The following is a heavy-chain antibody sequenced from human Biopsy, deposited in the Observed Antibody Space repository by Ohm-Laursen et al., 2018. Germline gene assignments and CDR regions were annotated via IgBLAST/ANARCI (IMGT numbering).Heavy chain of an antibody. Sequence: SETLSLTCSVSGGSISNNNYYWGWIRQPPGKGLEWIGSIFYRGSTHYKPSLKSRVNISVDTSKNQFSQKLNSVTAADTAVYYCGRREVVITHDAFDTWGQGTMVTVSS. V-gene: IGHV4-39*01. J-gene: IGHJ3*02. CDR1: GGSISNNNYY. D-gene: IGHD3-22*01. CDR3: GRREVVITHDAFDT. CDR2: IFYRGST.